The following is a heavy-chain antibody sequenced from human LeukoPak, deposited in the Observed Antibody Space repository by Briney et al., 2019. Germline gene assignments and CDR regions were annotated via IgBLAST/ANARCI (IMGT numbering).Heavy chain of an antibody. V-gene: IGHV3-30*03. CDR2: ISYDGSNK. D-gene: IGHD4-23*01. J-gene: IGHJ1*01. CDR3: ARGALVVTPALAHFQH. CDR1: GFTFSSYG. Sequence: GGSLRLSCAASGFTFSSYGMHWVRQAPGKGLEWVAVISYDGSNKYYADSVKGRFIISRDNSKNTLYLQMNSLRAEDTAVYYCARGALVVTPALAHFQHWGQGTLVTVSS.